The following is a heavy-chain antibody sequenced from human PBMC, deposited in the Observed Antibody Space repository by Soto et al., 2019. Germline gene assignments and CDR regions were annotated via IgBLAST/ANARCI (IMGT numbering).Heavy chain of an antibody. D-gene: IGHD2-2*01. CDR1: GDSIKHYY. CDR3: AKYRRTEEEGFTLDS. J-gene: IGHJ4*02. V-gene: IGHV4-59*01. Sequence: SETLSLTCTVSGDSIKHYYWSWIRQPPGKRLEWIGYIYYTGSTTYNPSLESRVTMSVDTSKNQFSLKLSSVNAADTAVYYCAKYRRTEEEGFTLDSWGRGTLVTVS. CDR2: IYYTGST.